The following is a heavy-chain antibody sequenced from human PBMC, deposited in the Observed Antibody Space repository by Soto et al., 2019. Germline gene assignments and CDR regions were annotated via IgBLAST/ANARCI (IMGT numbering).Heavy chain of an antibody. Sequence: QVQLVQSGAEVKKPGSSVKVSCKASGGTFNNHGIAWVRQAPGQGLEWMGGITPALGPANYAPKLQGRVTITADESTSTAYMELSSRRSEDTAVYYCARERQNAIFGVVLSYGLDVWGQGTTVTVSS. CDR2: ITPALGPA. J-gene: IGHJ6*02. CDR1: GGTFNNHG. D-gene: IGHD3-3*01. CDR3: ARERQNAIFGVVLSYGLDV. V-gene: IGHV1-69*01.